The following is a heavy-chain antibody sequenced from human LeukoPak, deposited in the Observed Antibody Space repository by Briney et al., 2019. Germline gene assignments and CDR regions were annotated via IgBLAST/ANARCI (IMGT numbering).Heavy chain of an antibody. CDR3: ARTTEDCSSTSCYQYWFDP. CDR1: GGSFSGYY. J-gene: IGHJ5*02. Sequence: SETLSLTCAVYGGSFSGYYWGWIRQPPGKGLEWIGEINHSGSTNYNPSLKSRVTISVDTSKNQFSLKLNSVTAADTAVYYCARTTEDCSSTSCYQYWFDPWGQGTLVTVSS. V-gene: IGHV4-34*01. CDR2: INHSGST. D-gene: IGHD2-2*01.